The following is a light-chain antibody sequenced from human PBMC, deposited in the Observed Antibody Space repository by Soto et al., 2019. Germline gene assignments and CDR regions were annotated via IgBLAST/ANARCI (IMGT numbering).Light chain of an antibody. Sequence: DLQMTQSPSSLSASVGDRVTITCRTSQSISNYLAWFQQKPGKAPKTLIYAASRQSGVPSKFSGSGYGTEFTLTISSLQPEDFATYYCQQYYTYPLTFGGGTKVEIK. CDR1: QSISNY. CDR2: AAS. CDR3: QQYYTYPLT. V-gene: IGKV1-16*02. J-gene: IGKJ4*01.